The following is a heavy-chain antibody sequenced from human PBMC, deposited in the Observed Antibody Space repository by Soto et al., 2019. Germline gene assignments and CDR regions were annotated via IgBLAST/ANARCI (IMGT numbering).Heavy chain of an antibody. CDR2: INHSGST. D-gene: IGHD3-22*01. V-gene: IGHV4-34*01. CDR1: GGSFSGYY. Sequence: SETLSLTCAVYGGSFSGYYWSWIRQPPGKGLEWIGEINHSGSTNYNPSLKSRVTISVDTSKNQFSLKLSSVTAADTAVYYCARGHRGHDSSGYYRPLFDYWGQGALVTVSS. CDR3: ARGHRGHDSSGYYRPLFDY. J-gene: IGHJ4*02.